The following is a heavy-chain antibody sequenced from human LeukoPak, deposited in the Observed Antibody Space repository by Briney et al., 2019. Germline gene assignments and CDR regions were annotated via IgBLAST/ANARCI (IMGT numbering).Heavy chain of an antibody. CDR1: GFTFSSHA. D-gene: IGHD1-26*01. Sequence: LRLSCAASGFTFSSHAMSWVRQAPGKGLEWIGSIYYSGSTYYNPSLKSRVTISVDTSKNQFSLKLSSVTAADTAVYYCARLYSGLDYWGQGTLVTVSS. CDR2: IYYSGST. CDR3: ARLYSGLDY. V-gene: IGHV4-30-2*03. J-gene: IGHJ4*02.